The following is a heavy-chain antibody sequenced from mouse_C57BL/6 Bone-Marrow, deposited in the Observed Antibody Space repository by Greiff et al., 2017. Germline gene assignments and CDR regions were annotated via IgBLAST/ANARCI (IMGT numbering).Heavy chain of an antibody. CDR2: IYPRSGNT. D-gene: IGHD2-14*01. Sequence: QVQLKESGAELARPGASVKLSCKASGYTFTSYGISWVKQRTGQGLEWIGEIYPRSGNTYYNEKFKGKATLTAAKSSSTAYMELRSLTSEDSAVYFCARLRLRYPYGYFDVWGTGTTVTVSS. CDR1: GYTFTSYG. CDR3: ARLRLRYPYGYFDV. V-gene: IGHV1-81*01. J-gene: IGHJ1*03.